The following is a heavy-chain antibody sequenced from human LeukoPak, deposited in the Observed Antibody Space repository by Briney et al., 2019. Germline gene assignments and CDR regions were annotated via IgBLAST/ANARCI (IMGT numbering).Heavy chain of an antibody. V-gene: IGHV3-30*18. CDR2: ISSDGSHK. CDR1: GFSFSTYD. J-gene: IGHJ4*02. D-gene: IGHD1-7*01. CDR3: AKGRGYNWNSGGFDY. Sequence: PGGSLRLSCAASGFSFSTYDMHWVRQAPGKGLEWVAVISSDGSHKYWADSVKGRFTISRDNSKNTVYLQMNSLRAEDTAVYYCAKGRGYNWNSGGFDYWGQGTLVTVSS.